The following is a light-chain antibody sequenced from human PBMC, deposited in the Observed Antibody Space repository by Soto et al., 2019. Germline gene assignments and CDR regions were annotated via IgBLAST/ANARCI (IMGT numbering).Light chain of an antibody. CDR1: QGIGTY. CDR2: GAS. CDR3: HQVHTYPLT. Sequence: IQLTQSPSSLSASLRDRVTITCRASQGIGTYLAWSQQKPGKAPQLLIYGASTLQTGVPSRFRGGGSGTDFTLTISGLQPDDVATYYCHQVHTYPLTFGGGTRVEIK. J-gene: IGKJ4*01. V-gene: IGKV1-9*01.